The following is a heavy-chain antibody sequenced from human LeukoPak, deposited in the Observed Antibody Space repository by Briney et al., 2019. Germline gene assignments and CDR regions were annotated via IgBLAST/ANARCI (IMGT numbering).Heavy chain of an antibody. CDR3: ARYYYGSRTSFDP. D-gene: IGHD3-10*01. Sequence: GGSLRLSCAASGFTFSDRWMRWVRQPPGKGLEYVANIKQDGSEKHYVDSVRGRFTISRDNAQNSLYLEMSSLRAEDTAVYYCARYYYGSRTSFDPWGQGTLVTVSS. CDR1: GFTFSDRW. CDR2: IKQDGSEK. J-gene: IGHJ5*02. V-gene: IGHV3-7*01.